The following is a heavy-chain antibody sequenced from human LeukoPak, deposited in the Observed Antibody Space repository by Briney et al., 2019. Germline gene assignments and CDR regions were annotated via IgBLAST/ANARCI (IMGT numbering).Heavy chain of an antibody. CDR1: GFTFSSYG. V-gene: IGHV3-30*18. Sequence: PGRSLRLSCAASGFTFSSYGMHWVRQAPGKGLDWVAVISYDGSNKYYVDSVKGRFTTSRDNSKNMLYLQTNSLRAEDTAVYYCAKNELLWFGEFDAFDIWGQGTMVTVSS. CDR3: AKNELLWFGEFDAFDI. CDR2: ISYDGSNK. D-gene: IGHD3-10*01. J-gene: IGHJ3*02.